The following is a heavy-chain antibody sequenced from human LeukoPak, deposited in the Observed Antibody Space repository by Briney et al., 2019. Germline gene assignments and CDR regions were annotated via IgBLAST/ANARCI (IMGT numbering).Heavy chain of an antibody. CDR3: ARHYSGSYATPDY. Sequence: PSQTLSLTCAVSGGSISSGGYSWSWIRQPPGKGLEWIGYIYYSGSTYYNPSLKSRVTISVDTSKNQFSLKLSSVTAADTAVYYCARHYSGSYATPDYWGQGTLVTVSS. J-gene: IGHJ4*02. CDR1: GGSISSGGYS. D-gene: IGHD1-26*01. V-gene: IGHV4-30-4*07. CDR2: IYYSGST.